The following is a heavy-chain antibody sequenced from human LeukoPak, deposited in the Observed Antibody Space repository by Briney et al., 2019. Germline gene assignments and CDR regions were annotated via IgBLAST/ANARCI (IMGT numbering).Heavy chain of an antibody. J-gene: IGHJ4*02. CDR3: AKSRSLGLQYFDT. V-gene: IGHV4-59*01. CDR1: GGSISGYY. Sequence: SETLSLTCTVSGGSISGYYWNWIRQSPEKGLEWIGYIYHSGTINFNPSLKARVTMSIDTSKNQFSLKLSSVTAADTAVYYCAKSRSLGLQYFDTWGQGTLATVSS. CDR2: IYHSGTI. D-gene: IGHD4-11*01.